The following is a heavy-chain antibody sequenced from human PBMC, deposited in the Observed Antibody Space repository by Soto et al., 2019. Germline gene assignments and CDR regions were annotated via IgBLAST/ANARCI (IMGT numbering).Heavy chain of an antibody. CDR1: GASIGTSNW. Sequence: SETLSLTCAVSGASIGTSNWWSWVRQSPGKGFELIGYIYYSGSTNYNPSLKSRVTISVDTSKNLFSLKLSSVTAADTAVYYCARARPKRSIVVVPAAFDYWGQGTLVTVSS. CDR3: ARARPKRSIVVVPAAFDY. D-gene: IGHD2-2*01. J-gene: IGHJ4*02. V-gene: IGHV4-4*02. CDR2: IYYSGST.